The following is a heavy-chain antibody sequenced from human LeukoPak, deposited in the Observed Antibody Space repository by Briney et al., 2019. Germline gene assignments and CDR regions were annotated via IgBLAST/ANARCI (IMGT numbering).Heavy chain of an antibody. J-gene: IGHJ6*03. CDR3: ARDLSRRYYYYYMDV. CDR2: INPSGGST. CDR1: GYTFTSYY. V-gene: IGHV1-46*01. D-gene: IGHD3-16*01. Sequence: ASVKVSCKASGYTFTSYYMHWVRQAPGQGLEWMGIINPSGGSTSYAQKFQGRVTMTRDMSTSTVYMELSSLRSGDTAVYYCARDLSRRYYYYYMDVWGKGTTVTVSS.